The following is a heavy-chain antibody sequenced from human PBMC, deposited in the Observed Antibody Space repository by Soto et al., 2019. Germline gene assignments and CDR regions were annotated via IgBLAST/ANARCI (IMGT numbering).Heavy chain of an antibody. V-gene: IGHV1-69*06. CDR1: GGYFNNRQTLNSYP. CDR2: IIPLFGTT. CDR3: ATSWGGEIYYYYYAMDV. J-gene: IGHJ6*02. D-gene: IGHD3-16*01. Sequence: QVQVVQSGAEVKRPGSSVNVSCKASGGYFNNRQTLNSYPISWVRQAPGQGLEWMGGIIPLFGTTNYAQRFQGRGTITADKATSTTDLELNNVTSDDTAVYYCATSWGGEIYYYYYAMDVWGQGTTVTVSS.